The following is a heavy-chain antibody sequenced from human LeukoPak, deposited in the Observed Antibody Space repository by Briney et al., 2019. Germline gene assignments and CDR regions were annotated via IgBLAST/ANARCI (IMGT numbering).Heavy chain of an antibody. CDR3: ARHSGGRYSPRAFDI. Sequence: GESLKISCKGSGYSFTTYWIGWVRQMPGKGLEWMGVISPGDSDTRYGPSFQGQVTISADKSISTAYLQWSSLKASDTAMYYCARHSGGRYSPRAFDIWGQGTVVTVSS. D-gene: IGHD3-10*01. V-gene: IGHV5-51*01. CDR1: GYSFTTYW. CDR2: ISPGDSDT. J-gene: IGHJ3*02.